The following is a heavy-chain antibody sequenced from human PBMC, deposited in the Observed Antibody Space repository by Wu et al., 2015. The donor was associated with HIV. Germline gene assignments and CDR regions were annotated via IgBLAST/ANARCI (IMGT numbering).Heavy chain of an antibody. CDR2: INPASGST. V-gene: IGHV1-2*02. Sequence: VQLVQSAGEVKKPGASVKVSCTASGYTFTDYYMHWVRQAPGRGPEWMGWINPASGSTIYAEKFEGRIIVTRDTSFNTAYMELTGLRSDDTAIYYCARDASPVTTEFDYWGQGTLVTVSS. D-gene: IGHD1-1*01. J-gene: IGHJ4*02. CDR3: ARDASPVTTEFDY. CDR1: GYTFTDYY.